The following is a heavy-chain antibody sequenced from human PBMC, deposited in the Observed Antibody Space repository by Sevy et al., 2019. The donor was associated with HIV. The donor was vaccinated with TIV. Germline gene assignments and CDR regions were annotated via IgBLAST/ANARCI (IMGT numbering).Heavy chain of an antibody. V-gene: IGHV3-7*01. Sequence: GGSLRLSCAASEFTFSSYWMSWVRQAPGKGLEWVANIKQDGSEKYYVDSVKGRFTISRDNAKNSLYLQMNSLRAEDTAVYYCAREALGHDAFDIWGQGTMVTVSS. CDR3: AREALGHDAFDI. J-gene: IGHJ3*02. CDR1: EFTFSSYW. D-gene: IGHD7-27*01. CDR2: IKQDGSEK.